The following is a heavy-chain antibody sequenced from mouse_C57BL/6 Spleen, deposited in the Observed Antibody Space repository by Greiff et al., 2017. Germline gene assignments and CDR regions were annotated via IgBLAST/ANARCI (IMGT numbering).Heavy chain of an antibody. CDR3: ARDCDGGSYAWFAY. CDR2: IDPSDSYT. D-gene: IGHD1-1*02. CDR1: GYTFTSYW. V-gene: IGHV1-59*01. Sequence: VQLQQPGAELVRPGTSVKLSCKASGYTFTSYWMHWVKQRPGQGLEWIGVIDPSDSYTNYNQKFKGKATLTVDTSSSTAYMQLSSLTSEDSAVYYGARDCDGGSYAWFAYWGQGTLVTVSA. J-gene: IGHJ3*01.